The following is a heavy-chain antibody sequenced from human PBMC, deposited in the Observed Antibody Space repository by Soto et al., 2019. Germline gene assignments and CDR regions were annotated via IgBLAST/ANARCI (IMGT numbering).Heavy chain of an antibody. CDR2: IIPSFGTA. CDR3: ARGAWSGSYYYYYGMDV. CDR1: GGTFSSYA. Sequence: QVQLVQSGAEVKKPGSSVKVSCKASGGTFSSYAISWVRQAPGQGLEWMGGIIPSFGTANYAQKFQGRVTITADESTSTAYMELSSLRSEDTAVYYCARGAWSGSYYYYYGMDVWGQGTTVTVSS. V-gene: IGHV1-69*01. D-gene: IGHD3-3*01. J-gene: IGHJ6*02.